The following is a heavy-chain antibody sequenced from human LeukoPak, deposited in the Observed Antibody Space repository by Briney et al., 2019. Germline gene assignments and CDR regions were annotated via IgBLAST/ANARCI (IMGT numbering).Heavy chain of an antibody. V-gene: IGHV3-21*01. CDR2: ISSSSSYI. CDR3: ARDRWFDP. Sequence: GGSLRLTCAASGFTFSSYSMNLVRQAQGKGLEWVSSISSSSSYIYYADSVKGRFTISRDNAKNSLYLQMNSLRAEDTAVYYCARDRWFDPWGQGTLVTVSS. J-gene: IGHJ5*02. CDR1: GFTFSSYS.